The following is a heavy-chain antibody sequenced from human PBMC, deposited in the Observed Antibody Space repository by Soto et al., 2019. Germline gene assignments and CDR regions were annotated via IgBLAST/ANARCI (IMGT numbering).Heavy chain of an antibody. CDR3: AKVSSSWYAGFFDL. J-gene: IGHJ4*02. Sequence: GGSLRLSCAASGFTFSSYGMHWVRQAPGKGLEWVAVIWYDGSNKYYADSVKGRFTISRDNSKNTLYLQMHTLRAEDTAVYYCAKVSSSWYAGFFDLWGQGTLVTVSS. D-gene: IGHD6-13*01. V-gene: IGHV3-33*06. CDR2: IWYDGSNK. CDR1: GFTFSSYG.